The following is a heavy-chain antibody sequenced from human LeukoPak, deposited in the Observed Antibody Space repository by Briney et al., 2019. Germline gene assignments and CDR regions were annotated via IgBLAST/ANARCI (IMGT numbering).Heavy chain of an antibody. CDR3: ARDMSGAVGNYYYYMDV. CDR1: GYTFTSYY. D-gene: IGHD3-10*01. V-gene: IGHV1-46*01. CDR2: INPSGGST. J-gene: IGHJ6*03. Sequence: ASVKVSCKASGYTFTSYYMHWVRQAPGQGLEWMGIINPSGGSTSYAQKFQGRVTMTRDTSTSTVYTELSSLRSEDTAVYYCARDMSGAVGNYYYYMDVWGKGTTVTVSS.